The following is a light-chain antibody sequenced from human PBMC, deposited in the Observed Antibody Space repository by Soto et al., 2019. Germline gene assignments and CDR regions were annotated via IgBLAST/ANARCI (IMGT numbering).Light chain of an antibody. J-gene: IGKJ5*01. Sequence: EILMTQSPATLSVSLGERATISCRASQSVSSYLAWYQQKPGQAPKLLIYGASTRATGIPARFSGTRSATEFTLTISSLQSEDFALYYCQQYNNWPPTFGQGTRLEIK. V-gene: IGKV3-15*01. CDR2: GAS. CDR3: QQYNNWPPT. CDR1: QSVSSY.